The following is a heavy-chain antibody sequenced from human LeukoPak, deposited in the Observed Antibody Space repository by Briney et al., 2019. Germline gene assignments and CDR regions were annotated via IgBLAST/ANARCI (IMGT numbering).Heavy chain of an antibody. CDR3: ARQQLSQLYYFDN. CDR1: GXSISSYY. D-gene: IGHD6-13*01. J-gene: IGHJ4*02. V-gene: IGHV4-59*01. CDR2: IYYTGST. Sequence: PSETLSLTCTVTGXSISSYYWSWIRQPPGKGLEWIGYIYYTGSTNYNPSLKSRVTISVDTSKNQFSLKLSSVTAADTAVYYCARQQLSQLYYFDNWGQGTLVTVSS.